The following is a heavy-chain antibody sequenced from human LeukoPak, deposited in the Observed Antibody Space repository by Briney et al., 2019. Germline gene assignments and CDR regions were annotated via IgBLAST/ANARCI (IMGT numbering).Heavy chain of an antibody. CDR2: IRYDASNQ. Sequence: PGGSLRLSCAASGFTFSSYEMNWVRQAPGKGLEWVAFIRYDASNQYYAHSVKGRFTISRDNSKNTLYLQMNSLRAEDTAVYYCAKDADYYGPGSYLFPWGQGTLVTVSS. CDR3: AKDADYYGPGSYLFP. D-gene: IGHD3-10*01. CDR1: GFTFSSYE. J-gene: IGHJ4*02. V-gene: IGHV3-30*02.